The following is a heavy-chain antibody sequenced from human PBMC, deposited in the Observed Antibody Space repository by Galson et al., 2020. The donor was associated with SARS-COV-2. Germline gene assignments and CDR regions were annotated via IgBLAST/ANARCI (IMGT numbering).Heavy chain of an antibody. V-gene: IGHV4-39*07. CDR1: GDSISSSYYY. J-gene: IGHJ4*02. D-gene: IGHD6-13*01. CDR3: ARVPYSSSWYVDY. Sequence: SETMSLTCTVSGDSISSSYYYWAWIRQPPGKGLEWVGSVPYSGTTYSNPSLRGRVTISIDASKTQFSLKLSSATAADTAVYYCARVPYSSSWYVDYWGQGTLVAVSS. CDR2: VPYSGTT.